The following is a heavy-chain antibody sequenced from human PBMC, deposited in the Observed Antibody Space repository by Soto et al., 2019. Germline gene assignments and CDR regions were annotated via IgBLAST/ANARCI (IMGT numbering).Heavy chain of an antibody. D-gene: IGHD3-10*01. CDR2: IYCSGRN. J-gene: IGHJ5*02. Sequence: LSLTCTVSGDSINSYYWSWIRQPPGKGLEWIGYIYCSGRNNYNPSLKSRVTISVDMSKNQFSLKVNSVTAADTAVYYCARSVRGTTNWFDPWGQGTLVTVSS. V-gene: IGHV4-59*01. CDR1: GDSINSYY. CDR3: ARSVRGTTNWFDP.